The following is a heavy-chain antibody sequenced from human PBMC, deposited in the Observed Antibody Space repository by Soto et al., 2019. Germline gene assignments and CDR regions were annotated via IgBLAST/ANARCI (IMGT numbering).Heavy chain of an antibody. D-gene: IGHD2-2*01. Sequence: GASVKVSCKASGDTFTSYYMHWVRQAPGQGLEWMGIINPSGGSTSYAQKSQGRVTMTRDTSTSTVYMELSSLRSEDTAVYYCARERSVPAANDYYYYGMDVWGQGTTVTVSS. J-gene: IGHJ6*02. CDR1: GDTFTSYY. CDR3: ARERSVPAANDYYYYGMDV. V-gene: IGHV1-46*01. CDR2: INPSGGST.